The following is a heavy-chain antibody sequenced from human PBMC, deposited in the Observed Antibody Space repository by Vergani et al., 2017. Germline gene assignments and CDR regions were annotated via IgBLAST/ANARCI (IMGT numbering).Heavy chain of an antibody. CDR1: EFTFSKYA. CDR3: AKTHDVSSLYSTYNWFDP. Sequence: EVQLLESGGGLVQPGGSLRLTCAASEFTFSKYAMNWVRQAPVKGLGWVSGISGSGVSAYYTDSVKGRFTISRDNSKNMLFLQMNNLRTEDTAIYYCAKTHDVSSLYSTYNWFDPWVQGTQVTVSS. D-gene: IGHD3-3*01. CDR2: ISGSGVSA. V-gene: IGHV3-23*01. J-gene: IGHJ5*02.